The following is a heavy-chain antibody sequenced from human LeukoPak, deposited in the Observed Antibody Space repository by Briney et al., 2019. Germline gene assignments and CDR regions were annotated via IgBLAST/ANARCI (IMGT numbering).Heavy chain of an antibody. J-gene: IGHJ6*03. V-gene: IGHV4-59*01. D-gene: IGHD5-18*01. Sequence: SETLSLTCTVSGGSISNYYWSWIRQPPGKGLEWIGYIYYSGSTNYNPSLKSRVTISVDTSKNQFSLKLSSVTAADTAVYYCARAMTSVDTAMVPGGYYYYMDVWGKGTTVTISS. CDR1: GGSISNYY. CDR3: ARAMTSVDTAMVPGGYYYYMDV. CDR2: IYYSGST.